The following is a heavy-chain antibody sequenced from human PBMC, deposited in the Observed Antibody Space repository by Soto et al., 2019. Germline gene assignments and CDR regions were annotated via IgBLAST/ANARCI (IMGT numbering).Heavy chain of an antibody. D-gene: IGHD6-13*01. Sequence: EVQLLESGGGLVQPGGSLRLSCTASGFIFSSHAMTWVRQAPGKGLEWASGLSDSGGSRYYADSVKGRFTISRDNSMNTLYLQMKTLRAEDTAVYYCAKVSSSWYAGFFDLWGQGTLVTVSS. CDR2: LSDSGGSR. V-gene: IGHV3-23*01. CDR3: AKVSSSWYAGFFDL. J-gene: IGHJ4*02. CDR1: GFIFSSHA.